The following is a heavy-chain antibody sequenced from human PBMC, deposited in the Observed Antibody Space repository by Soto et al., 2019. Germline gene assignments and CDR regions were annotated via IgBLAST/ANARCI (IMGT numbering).Heavy chain of an antibody. CDR2: ISPSNGNT. Sequence: QVQLVQSGPEVKKPGDSVKVSCKASGYAFRDYGISWVRQAPGQGLEYMGWISPSNGNTNYAPSFQDRVTMTTDTSTTTVFMELGNLRSDDTAVYFCAREQFTFFVVVNADWGQGTLVTVSS. CDR1: GYAFRDYG. V-gene: IGHV1-18*01. D-gene: IGHD2-21*01. J-gene: IGHJ1*01. CDR3: AREQFTFFVVVNAD.